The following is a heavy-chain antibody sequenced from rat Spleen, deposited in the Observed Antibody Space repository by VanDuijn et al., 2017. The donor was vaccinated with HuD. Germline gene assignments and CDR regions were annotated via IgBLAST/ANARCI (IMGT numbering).Heavy chain of an antibody. Sequence: QVQLKESGPGLVQPSQTLSLTCTVSGSSLTSNSVSWIRQPPGKGLEWMGVIWSGGSTDYNSALKSRLSISRDTSKSKVLLKMNSLQAEDTAMYFCARSNYYDGSYKDYWGQGVMVTVSS. V-gene: IGHV2-47*01. J-gene: IGHJ2*01. CDR1: GSSLTSNS. CDR2: IWSGGST. CDR3: ARSNYYDGSYKDY. D-gene: IGHD1-12*02.